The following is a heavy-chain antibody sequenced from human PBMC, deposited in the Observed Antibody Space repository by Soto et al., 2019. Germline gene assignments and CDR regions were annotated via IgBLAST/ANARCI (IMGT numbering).Heavy chain of an antibody. J-gene: IGHJ4*02. V-gene: IGHV3-23*01. CDR1: GFTFSSYA. CDR3: ATDLDFWSGYYTNRPDY. CDR2: ISGSGGST. Sequence: GSLRLACTASGFTFSSYAMSWVRQAPGKGLEWVSAISGSGGSTYYADSVKGRFTISRDNSKNTLYLQMKSLRAEDTAVYYCATDLDFWSGYYTNRPDYWGQGTLVTVYS. D-gene: IGHD3-3*01.